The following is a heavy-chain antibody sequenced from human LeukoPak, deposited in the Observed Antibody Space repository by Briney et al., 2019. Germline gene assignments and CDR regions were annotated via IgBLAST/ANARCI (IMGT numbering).Heavy chain of an antibody. CDR1: GLTFNNYV. J-gene: IGHJ4*02. CDR3: AKGDKVWFGELLAFGTFDY. Sequence: GGSLRLSCAASGLTFNNYVMTWVRQAPGKGLEWVSAISGSGGSTYYADSVKGRFTISRDNSKNTLYLQMNSLRAEDTAVYYCAKGDKVWFGELLAFGTFDYWGQGTLVTVSS. V-gene: IGHV3-23*01. CDR2: ISGSGGST. D-gene: IGHD3-10*01.